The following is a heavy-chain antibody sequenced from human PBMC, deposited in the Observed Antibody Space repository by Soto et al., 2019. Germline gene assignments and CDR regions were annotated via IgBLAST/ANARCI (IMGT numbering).Heavy chain of an antibody. Sequence: QVQLVQSGAEVKKPGASVKVSCKASGYTFTSYGISWVRQAPGQGLEWMGWISAYNGNTNYAQKFQGRVTITADESTSTAYMELSSLRSEDTAVYYCARAPGKVTIFGVVIAHFDYWGQGTLVTVSS. CDR1: GYTFTSYG. J-gene: IGHJ4*02. CDR3: ARAPGKVTIFGVVIAHFDY. D-gene: IGHD3-3*01. V-gene: IGHV1-18*04. CDR2: ISAYNGNT.